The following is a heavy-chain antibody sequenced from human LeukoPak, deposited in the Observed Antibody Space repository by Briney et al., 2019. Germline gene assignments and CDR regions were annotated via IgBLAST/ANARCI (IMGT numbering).Heavy chain of an antibody. CDR3: ARGRYYVDY. CDR2: IYYSGST. Sequence: PGGSLRLSCAASGFTVSSNYMTWIRQPPGKGLEWIGYIYYSGSTNYNPSLKSRVTISVDTSKNQFSLKLSSVTAADTAVYYCARGRYYVDYWGQGTLVTVSS. V-gene: IGHV4-59*02. J-gene: IGHJ4*02. CDR1: GFTVSSNY.